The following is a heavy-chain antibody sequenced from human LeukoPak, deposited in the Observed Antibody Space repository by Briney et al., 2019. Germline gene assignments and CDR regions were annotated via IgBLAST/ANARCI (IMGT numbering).Heavy chain of an antibody. D-gene: IGHD6-19*01. Sequence: GGSLRLSCAASGFTFSSYSMNWVRQAPGKGLEWVSSMSSSSKYIYYADSVEGRFTISRDNAKNSLFLQMNSLRAEDTAVYYCARGSISIAVAADAFDIWGQGTMVTVSS. CDR1: GFTFSSYS. CDR3: ARGSISIAVAADAFDI. CDR2: MSSSSKYI. J-gene: IGHJ3*02. V-gene: IGHV3-21*01.